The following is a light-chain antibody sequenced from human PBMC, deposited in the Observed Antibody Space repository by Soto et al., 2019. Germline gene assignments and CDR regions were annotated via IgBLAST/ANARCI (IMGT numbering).Light chain of an antibody. V-gene: IGLV1-40*01. CDR3: QSYDNSLSGSKV. Sequence: QLVLTQPPSVSGAPGQRVTISCTGTSSNIGAGYDVHWYQQLPGTAPKLLIYGNNNRPSGVPDRFSGSKSGTSASLAISGLQAEDEADYYCQSYDNSLSGSKVFGSGTKVTVL. CDR1: SSNIGAGYD. J-gene: IGLJ1*01. CDR2: GNN.